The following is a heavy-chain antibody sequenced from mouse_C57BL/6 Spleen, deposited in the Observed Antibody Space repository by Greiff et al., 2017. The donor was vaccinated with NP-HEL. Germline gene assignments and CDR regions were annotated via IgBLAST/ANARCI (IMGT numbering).Heavy chain of an antibody. D-gene: IGHD2-1*01. V-gene: IGHV1-76*01. CDR3: ARDYGNYVGYYFDY. CDR1: GYTFTDYY. CDR2: IYPGSGNT. J-gene: IGHJ2*01. Sequence: VQLQQSGAELVRPGASVKLSCKASGYTFTDYYINWVKQRPGQGLEWIARIYPGSGNTYYNEKFKGKATLTAEKSSSTAYMQLSSLTSEDSAVYFCARDYGNYVGYYFDYWGQGTTLTVSS.